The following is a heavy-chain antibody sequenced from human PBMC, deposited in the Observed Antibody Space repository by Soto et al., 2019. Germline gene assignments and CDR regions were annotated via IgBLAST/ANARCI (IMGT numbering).Heavy chain of an antibody. CDR1: GFTFSSYS. D-gene: IGHD2-15*01. J-gene: IGHJ4*02. CDR2: ISSSSSTK. CDR3: AVVSQRPY. V-gene: IGHV3-48*01. Sequence: GGSLRISCAASGFTFSSYSVNWDRQAPGKGLEWVSYISSSSSTKYYADSVKGRFTISRDNAKNSLYLQMNSLRAEYTAVYYCAVVSQRPYWGQGTLVTVPS.